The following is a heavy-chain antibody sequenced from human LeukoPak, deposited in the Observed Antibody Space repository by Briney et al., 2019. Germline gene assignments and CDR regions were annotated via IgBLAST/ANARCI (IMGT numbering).Heavy chain of an antibody. J-gene: IGHJ4*02. D-gene: IGHD6-19*01. CDR3: AKTTYASNSSGWYNKFDY. CDR2: ISSSGYYT. CDR1: GYPFSSYA. V-gene: IGHV3-23*01. Sequence: GGSLRLSCAASGYPFSSYAMTCARQAPGRGLEWVSTISSSGYYTYYADSVKGRFTISRDNSKKTLYLQLNSLRAEDTTVYYCAKTTYASNSSGWYNKFDYWGQGTLVTVSS.